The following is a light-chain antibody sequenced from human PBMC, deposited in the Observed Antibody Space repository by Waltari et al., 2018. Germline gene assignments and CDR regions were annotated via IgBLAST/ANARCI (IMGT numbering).Light chain of an antibody. V-gene: IGLV2-14*03. CDR2: DVV. CDR3: TSYTTGSTLVV. CDR1: SSDVGAFNF. J-gene: IGLJ3*02. Sequence: QSALTQPASVSGSPGQSITITCTGTSSDVGAFNFVSWYQEHPGKAPKLLIYDVVNRPSGVSNRVSGSKSGNTASLTISGLQAEDEADYYCTSYTTGSTLVVFGGGTKLTVL.